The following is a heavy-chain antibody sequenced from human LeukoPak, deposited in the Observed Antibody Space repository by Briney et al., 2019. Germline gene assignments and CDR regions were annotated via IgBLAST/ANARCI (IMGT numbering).Heavy chain of an antibody. V-gene: IGHV1-18*01. J-gene: IGHJ4*02. CDR2: ISAYNGNT. D-gene: IGHD3-22*01. CDR1: GYTFTSYG. CDR3: AREYRDYYDSSGNYLDY. Sequence: ASVKVSCKASGYTFTSYGISWVRQAPGRGLEWMGWISAYNGNTNYVQNLQDRVTMTTDTSTSTAYMELRSLRSDDTAVYYCAREYRDYYDSSGNYLDYWGQGTLVTVSS.